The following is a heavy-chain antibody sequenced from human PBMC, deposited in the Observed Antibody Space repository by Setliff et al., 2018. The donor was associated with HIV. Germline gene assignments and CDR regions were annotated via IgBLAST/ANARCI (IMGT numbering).Heavy chain of an antibody. V-gene: IGHV4-61*02. CDR3: ARDVLDLVISVYGF. D-gene: IGHD3-22*01. J-gene: IGHJ4*02. Sequence: PSETLSLTCTVSDSGTYYWSWIRRPAGKGLEWIGRVSSRGDTDYNPSLRSRVTTSVDTSKNQFSLKLNSVTAADTAVYYCARDVLDLVISVYGFWGQGIPVTVSS. CDR2: VSSRGDT. CDR1: DSGTYY.